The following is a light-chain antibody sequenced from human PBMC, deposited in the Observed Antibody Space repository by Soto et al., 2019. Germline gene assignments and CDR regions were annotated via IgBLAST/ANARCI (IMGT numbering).Light chain of an antibody. Sequence: EIVMTQSPGTVSVSAGERVTLFCRASLSVSSKLAWYQHKPGQAPRLLIYDTSTRATGVSARFSGSGSGTEFSLTISSLQSEDFAVYFCQQYLHWPRTFVQGTKVEIK. CDR1: LSVSSK. CDR2: DTS. V-gene: IGKV3-15*01. J-gene: IGKJ1*01. CDR3: QQYLHWPRT.